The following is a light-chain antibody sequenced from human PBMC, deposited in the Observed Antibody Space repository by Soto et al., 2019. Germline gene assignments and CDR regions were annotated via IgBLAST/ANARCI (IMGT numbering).Light chain of an antibody. CDR2: AAS. CDR3: HQYYSYPQA. V-gene: IGKV1-8*01. CDR1: QGISSY. Sequence: AIRMTQSPSSLSASTGDRVTITCRASQGISSYLAWYQQKPGKAPKLLIDAASTLQSGVPSRFSGSGSGTDFTLTSGCLQSEDFATYYCHQYYSYPQAFGEGTKLEIK. J-gene: IGKJ2*01.